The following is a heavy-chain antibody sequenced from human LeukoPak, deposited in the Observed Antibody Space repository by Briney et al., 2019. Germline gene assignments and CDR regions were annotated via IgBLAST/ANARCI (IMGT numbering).Heavy chain of an antibody. D-gene: IGHD3-10*01. V-gene: IGHV1-2*02. CDR2: INPNSGGT. J-gene: IGHJ3*02. CDR3: ARDLSILLWFGEPNESFDI. Sequence: ASVKVSCKASGYTFTGYYMHWVRQAPGQGLEWMGWINPNSGGTNYAQKFQGRVTMTRDTSISTAYMELSRLRSDDTAVYYCARDLSILLWFGEPNESFDIWGQGTMVTVSS. CDR1: GYTFTGYY.